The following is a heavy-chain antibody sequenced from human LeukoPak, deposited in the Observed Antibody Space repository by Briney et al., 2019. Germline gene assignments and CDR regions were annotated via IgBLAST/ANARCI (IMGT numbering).Heavy chain of an antibody. D-gene: IGHD6-19*01. CDR3: ASLSSPKRENDY. J-gene: IGHJ4*02. Sequence: ASVKVSCKASGYTFTSYGISWVRQAPGQGLEWMGWINPNSGGTNYAQKFQGRVTMTRDTSISTAYMELSRLRSDDTAVYYCASLSSPKRENDYWGQGTLVTVSS. V-gene: IGHV1-2*02. CDR1: GYTFTSYG. CDR2: INPNSGGT.